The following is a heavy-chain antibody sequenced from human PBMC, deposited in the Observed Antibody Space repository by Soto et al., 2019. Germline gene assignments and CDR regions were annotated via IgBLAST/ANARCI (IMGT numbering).Heavy chain of an antibody. J-gene: IGHJ5*02. CDR3: AAQDIVLMVYAIRYIGFDP. D-gene: IGHD2-8*01. V-gene: IGHV3-7*03. Sequence: GGSLRLSCAASGFTFRSHWMGWVRLRQAPGTGLEWVANIKPDGSEKSYVDSVKGRFTISRDNAKNSLYLQMNSLRAEDTAVYYCAAQDIVLMVYAIRYIGFDPWGQGTLVTVSS. CDR1: GFTFRSHW. CDR2: IKPDGSEK.